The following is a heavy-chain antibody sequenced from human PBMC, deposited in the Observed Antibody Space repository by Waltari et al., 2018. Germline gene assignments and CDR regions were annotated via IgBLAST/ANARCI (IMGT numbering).Heavy chain of an antibody. D-gene: IGHD3-10*02. CDR1: GGSLSSSSYY. CDR2: IYYSGST. V-gene: IGHV4-39*07. Sequence: QLQLQESGPGLVKPSETLSLTCTVSGGSLSSSSYYWGWIRQPPGKGLEWIGSIYYSGSTYYNPSLKSRVTISVDTSKNQFSLKLSSVTAADTAVYYCARDLVRGVPVYWGQGTLVTVSS. J-gene: IGHJ4*02. CDR3: ARDLVRGVPVY.